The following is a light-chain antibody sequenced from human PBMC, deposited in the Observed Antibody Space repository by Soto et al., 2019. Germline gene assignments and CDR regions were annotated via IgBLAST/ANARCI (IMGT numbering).Light chain of an antibody. V-gene: IGKV3-11*01. CDR1: QSVSNSY. CDR3: QQRSNWPPT. CDR2: DAS. J-gene: IGKJ1*01. Sequence: EIVLTQSPGTLSLSPGERATLSCRASQSVSNSYLAWYHQKPGQAPRLLIYDASNRATGIPARFSGSGSGTDFTLTISSLEPEDFAVYYCQQRSNWPPTFGQGTKVDIK.